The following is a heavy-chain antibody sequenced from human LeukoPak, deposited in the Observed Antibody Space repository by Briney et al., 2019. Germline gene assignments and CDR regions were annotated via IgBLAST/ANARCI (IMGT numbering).Heavy chain of an antibody. V-gene: IGHV1-2*04. CDR1: GYTFTGYY. Sequence: ASVKVSCKASGYTFTGYYMHWVRQAPGQGLEWMGWINPNSGGTNYAQNFQGWVTMHRDPSISTAYMELSRLRSDDTAVYYCARGAPYYYGSGTPVSHFDYWGQGTLVTVSS. D-gene: IGHD3-10*01. CDR2: INPNSGGT. J-gene: IGHJ4*02. CDR3: ARGAPYYYGSGTPVSHFDY.